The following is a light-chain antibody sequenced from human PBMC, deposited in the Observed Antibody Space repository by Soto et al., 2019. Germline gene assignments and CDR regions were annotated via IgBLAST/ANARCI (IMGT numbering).Light chain of an antibody. CDR3: SSYTSSSTWV. J-gene: IGLJ3*02. CDR1: SSDVGGYNY. Sequence: QSALTQPASVSGSPGQSITISCTGTSSDVGGYNYVSWYQQHPGKAPKVMIYEVSNRPSGVSNRLYGSKSGNTASLTISGLQAEDEADYYCSSYTSSSTWVFGGGTKLTVL. V-gene: IGLV2-14*01. CDR2: EVS.